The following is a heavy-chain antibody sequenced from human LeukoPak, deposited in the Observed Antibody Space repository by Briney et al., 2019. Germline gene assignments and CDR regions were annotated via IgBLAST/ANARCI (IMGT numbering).Heavy chain of an antibody. Sequence: GGSLRLSCAASGFTFTNYAMSWVRQAPGKGLEWVSTISDSGSSIYYADSVKGRFTISRDNYKNTLYLQMDSLRAEDTAIYYCAKVPYSDYGSGRPPFMDVWGQGTTVAVSS. V-gene: IGHV3-23*01. CDR2: ISDSGSSI. J-gene: IGHJ6*02. CDR1: GFTFTNYA. D-gene: IGHD3-10*01. CDR3: AKVPYSDYGSGRPPFMDV.